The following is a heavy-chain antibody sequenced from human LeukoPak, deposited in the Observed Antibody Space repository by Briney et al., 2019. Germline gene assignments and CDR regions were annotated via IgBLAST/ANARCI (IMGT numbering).Heavy chain of an antibody. CDR1: GFTFSSYT. CDR3: ARGGTSGSY. V-gene: IGHV3-21*01. D-gene: IGHD1-26*01. Sequence: GGSLRLSCAASGFTFSSYTMNWVRQAPGKGLEWVSSISRSSSYISYANSVKGRFTISRDNSKNTLYLQMNSLRAEDAAVYYCARGGTSGSYWGQGTLVTVSS. J-gene: IGHJ4*02. CDR2: ISRSSSYI.